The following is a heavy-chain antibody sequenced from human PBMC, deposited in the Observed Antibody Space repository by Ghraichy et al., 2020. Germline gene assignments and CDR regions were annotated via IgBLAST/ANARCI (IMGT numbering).Heavy chain of an antibody. V-gene: IGHV3-74*01. D-gene: IGHD5-24*01. Sequence: GGSLRLSCAASGFTFSSYWMHWVRQAPGKGLVWVSRINSDGSSTSYADSVKGRFTISRDNAKNTLYLQMNSLRAEDTAVYYCARVGAEMATQEADYWGQGTLVTVSS. J-gene: IGHJ4*02. CDR2: INSDGSST. CDR3: ARVGAEMATQEADY. CDR1: GFTFSSYW.